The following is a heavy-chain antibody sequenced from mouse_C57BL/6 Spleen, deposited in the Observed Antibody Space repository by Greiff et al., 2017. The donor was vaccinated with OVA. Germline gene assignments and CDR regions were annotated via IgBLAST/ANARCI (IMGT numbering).Heavy chain of an antibody. Sequence: QVQLKESGAELMKPGASVKLSCKASGYTFTGYWIEWVKQRPGHGLEWIGEILPGSGSTNYNEKFKGKATFTADTSSNTAYMQLSSLTNEDSAIYCSARPCYYSSSYGAMDYWGQGTSDTVSS. CDR3: ARPCYYSSSYGAMDY. V-gene: IGHV1-9*01. CDR2: ILPGSGST. CDR1: GYTFTGYW. J-gene: IGHJ4*01. D-gene: IGHD1-1*01.